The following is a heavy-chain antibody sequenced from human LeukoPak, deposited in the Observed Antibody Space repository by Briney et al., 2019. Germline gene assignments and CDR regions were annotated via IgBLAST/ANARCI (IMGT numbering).Heavy chain of an antibody. Sequence: GGSLRLSCAASGFTFSSYEMNWVRQAPGKGLEWVAVISYDGTNKYYADSVKGRFTISRDNSKSTLYLQMSSLRAEDTAVYYCARPHYYDSSGSLDYWGQGTLVTVSS. J-gene: IGHJ4*02. CDR1: GFTFSSYE. CDR2: ISYDGTNK. CDR3: ARPHYYDSSGSLDY. V-gene: IGHV3-30*03. D-gene: IGHD3-22*01.